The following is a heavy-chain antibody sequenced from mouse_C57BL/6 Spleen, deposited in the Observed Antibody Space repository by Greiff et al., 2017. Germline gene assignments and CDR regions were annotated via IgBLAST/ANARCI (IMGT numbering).Heavy chain of an antibody. CDR1: GYTFTSYW. Sequence: QVQLQQPGAELVRPGSSVKLSCKASGYTFTSYWMHWVKQRPIQGLEWIGNIDPSDSETHYNQKFKDKATLTVDKSSSTAYMQLSSLTSKDSAVYYCARDYGSSPFAYWGQGTLVTVSA. CDR2: IDPSDSET. D-gene: IGHD1-1*01. V-gene: IGHV1-52*01. J-gene: IGHJ3*01. CDR3: ARDYGSSPFAY.